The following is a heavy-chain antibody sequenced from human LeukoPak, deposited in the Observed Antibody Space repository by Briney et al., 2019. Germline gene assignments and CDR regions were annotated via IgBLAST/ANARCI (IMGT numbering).Heavy chain of an antibody. D-gene: IGHD1-26*01. V-gene: IGHV1-69*04. CDR1: GGTFSSYA. Sequence: ASVKVSCKASGGTFSSYAISWVRQAPGQGLEWMGRIIPILGIANYAQKFQGRVTITADKSTSTAYMELSSLRSEDTAVYYCARAPWDRAATDAYYYYYGMDVWGQGTTVTVSS. J-gene: IGHJ6*02. CDR3: ARAPWDRAATDAYYYYYGMDV. CDR2: IIPILGIA.